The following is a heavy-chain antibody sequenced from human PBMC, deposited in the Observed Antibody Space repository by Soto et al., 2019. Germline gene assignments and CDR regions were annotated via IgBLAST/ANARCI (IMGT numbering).Heavy chain of an antibody. J-gene: IGHJ4*02. CDR1: GGSISSYY. V-gene: IGHV4-59*01. CDR3: ASAYYDFWSGYVYFDY. CDR2: IYYSGST. D-gene: IGHD3-3*01. Sequence: SETLSLTCTVSGGSISSYYWSWIRQPPGKGLEWIGYIYYSGSTNYNPSLKSRVTISVDTSKNQFSLKLSSVTAADTAVYYCASAYYDFWSGYVYFDYWGQGTLVTVS.